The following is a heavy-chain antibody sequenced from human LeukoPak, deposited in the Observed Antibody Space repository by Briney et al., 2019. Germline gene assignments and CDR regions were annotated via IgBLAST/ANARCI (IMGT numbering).Heavy chain of an antibody. J-gene: IGHJ6*03. CDR1: GYTFTSYD. D-gene: IGHD5-12*01. V-gene: IGHV1-8*03. CDR2: MNPNSGNT. Sequence: GASVKVSCKASGYTFTSYDINWVRQAPGQGLEWMGWMNPNSGNTGYAQKFQGRVTITRNTSISTAYMELSSLRSEDTAVYYCARTDAKGVATIFNIGRGYYYMDVWGKGTTVTVSS. CDR3: ARTDAKGVATIFNIGRGYYYMDV.